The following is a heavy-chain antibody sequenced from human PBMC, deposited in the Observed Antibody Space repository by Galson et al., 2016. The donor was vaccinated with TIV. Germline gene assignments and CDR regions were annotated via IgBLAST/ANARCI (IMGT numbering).Heavy chain of an antibody. D-gene: IGHD2-21*01. CDR3: ARSLVGGDYYPWHFET. CDR1: GSSFNNYW. CDR2: IYPGDSDT. Sequence: QSGAEVTKPGESLKISCKGSGSSFNNYWIVWVRQMPGKGLEWMGNIYPGDSDTKYSPSFQGQVTISADRSIATAYLQWSSLRASDTAMYYCARSLVGGDYYPWHFETWGQGSRVTVSS. V-gene: IGHV5-51*03. J-gene: IGHJ5*02.